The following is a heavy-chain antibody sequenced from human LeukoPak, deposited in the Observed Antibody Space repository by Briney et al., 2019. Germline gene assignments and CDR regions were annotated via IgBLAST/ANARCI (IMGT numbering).Heavy chain of an antibody. CDR1: GFTFSSYW. J-gene: IGHJ1*01. Sequence: GGSLRLSCVASGFTFSSYWMHWVRQAPGKGLEWVSIIYGGGSTYYADSVNGRFTISRHNSKNTLFLQMNSLRTEDTAVCYCARAYDSTGYWPEYFHHWGQGTLVTVSS. CDR2: IYGGGST. CDR3: ARAYDSTGYWPEYFHH. D-gene: IGHD3-22*01. V-gene: IGHV3-53*04.